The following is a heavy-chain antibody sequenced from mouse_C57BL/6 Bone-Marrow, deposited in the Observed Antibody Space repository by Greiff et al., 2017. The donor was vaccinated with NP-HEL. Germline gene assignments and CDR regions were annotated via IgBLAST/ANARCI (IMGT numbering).Heavy chain of an antibody. Sequence: QVQLKQSGAELARPGASVKLSCKASGYTFTSYGISWVKQRTGQGLEWIGEIYPRSGNTYYNEKFKGKATLTADKSSSTAYMELRSLTSEDSAVYFCARYGYDVWYFDVWGTGTTVTVSS. J-gene: IGHJ1*03. D-gene: IGHD2-2*01. CDR2: IYPRSGNT. V-gene: IGHV1-81*01. CDR1: GYTFTSYG. CDR3: ARYGYDVWYFDV.